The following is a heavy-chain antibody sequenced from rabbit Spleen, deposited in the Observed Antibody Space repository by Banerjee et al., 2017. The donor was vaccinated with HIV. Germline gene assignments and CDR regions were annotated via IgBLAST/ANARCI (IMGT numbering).Heavy chain of an antibody. CDR1: GVSLNDKDV. D-gene: IGHD8-1*01. J-gene: IGHJ6*01. Sequence: QEQLVEYGGDLVQPEGSLTLTCKASGVSLNDKDVMCWVRQAPGKGLEWISCIAGSSSGFTYSATWAKGRFTISKTSSTTVTLQMTSLTAADTATYFCARDTGSSFSSYGMDLWGPGTLVTVS. CDR3: ARDTGSSFSSYGMDL. V-gene: IGHV1S45*01. CDR2: IAGSSSGFT.